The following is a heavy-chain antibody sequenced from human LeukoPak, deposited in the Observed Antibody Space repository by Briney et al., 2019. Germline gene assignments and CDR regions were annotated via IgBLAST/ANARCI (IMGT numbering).Heavy chain of an antibody. CDR3: AKNVGQVWLPLGY. CDR1: GFTFDSYA. CDR2: ISSGGST. D-gene: IGHD5-18*01. V-gene: IGHV3-23*01. J-gene: IGHJ4*02. Sequence: GGSLRLSCAASGFTFDSYAMNWVRQAPGMGLEWVSGISSGGSTYYADSVKGRFTISRDNSRNSLYLQTNSLRAEDTAVYYCAKNVGQVWLPLGYWGQGTLVTVSS.